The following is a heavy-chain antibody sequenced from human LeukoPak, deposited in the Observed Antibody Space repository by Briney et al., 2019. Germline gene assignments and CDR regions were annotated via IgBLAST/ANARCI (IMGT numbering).Heavy chain of an antibody. CDR2: MYSGGST. J-gene: IGHJ1*01. Sequence: GGSLRLSCACSVFTVRSNYMRWARQAPGKGLEWVSVMYSGGSTDYADSVKGRFTISRDNSKNTLFLQMNNLRSEEPAVYYCVRERHCAGDSPPGNIHHCGQGALVRVSS. CDR3: VRERHCAGDSPPGNIHH. V-gene: IGHV3-66*01. CDR1: VFTVRSNY. D-gene: IGHD2-21*02.